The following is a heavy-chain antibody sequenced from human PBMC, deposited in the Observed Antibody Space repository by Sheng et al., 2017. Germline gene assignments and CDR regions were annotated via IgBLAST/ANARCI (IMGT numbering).Heavy chain of an antibody. CDR2: INQDGSEQ. Sequence: EVRLVESGGGLVQPGGSLRLSCAASGFTFSSYYMSWVRQAPGKGLEWVANINQDGSEQYYVDSVKGRFTISIDNAKTSLYLQMNTLRAEDTAVYYCARARGYSGSHPDDWGQGT. CDR1: GFTFSSYY. D-gene: IGHD5-12*01. J-gene: IGHJ4*02. CDR3: ARARGYSGSHPDD. V-gene: IGHV3-7*01.